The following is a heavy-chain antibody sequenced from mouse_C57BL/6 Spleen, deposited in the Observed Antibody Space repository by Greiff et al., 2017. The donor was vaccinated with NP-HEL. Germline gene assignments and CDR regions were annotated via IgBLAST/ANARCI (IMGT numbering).Heavy chain of an antibody. CDR3: ARRGAYYGYGDWYFDV. Sequence: EVKLMESGGGLVQPGGSLKLSCAASGFTFSDYGMAWVRQAPRKGPEWVAFISNLAYSIYYADTVTGRFTISRENAKNTLYLEMSSLRSEDTAMYYCARRGAYYGYGDWYFDVWGTGTTVTVSS. V-gene: IGHV5-15*01. CDR1: GFTFSDYG. CDR2: ISNLAYSI. D-gene: IGHD2-9*01. J-gene: IGHJ1*03.